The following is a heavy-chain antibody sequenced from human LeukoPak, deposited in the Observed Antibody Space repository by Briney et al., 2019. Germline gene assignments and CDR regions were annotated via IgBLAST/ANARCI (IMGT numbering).Heavy chain of an antibody. Sequence: PSETLSLTCTVSGGSISSYYWSWIRQPPGKGLEWIGYIYYSGSTNYNPSLKSRVTISVDTSKNQSSLKLSSVTAADTAVYYRAREGIAAAGTRFDPWGQGTLVTVSS. CDR1: GGSISSYY. V-gene: IGHV4-59*01. J-gene: IGHJ5*02. CDR3: AREGIAAAGTRFDP. CDR2: IYYSGST. D-gene: IGHD6-13*01.